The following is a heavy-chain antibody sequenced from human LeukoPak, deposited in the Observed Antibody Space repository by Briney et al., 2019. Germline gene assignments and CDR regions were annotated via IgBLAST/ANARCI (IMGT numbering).Heavy chain of an antibody. CDR2: ISSSSSTI. J-gene: IGHJ4*02. V-gene: IGHV3-48*04. CDR3: ARADIVVVVAATSFDY. CDR1: GFTFSSYS. Sequence: GSLRLSCAASGFTFSSYSMNWVRQAPGKGLEWVSYISSSSSTIYYADSVKGRFTISRDNAKNSLYLQMNSLRAEDTAVYYCARADIVVVVAATSFDYWGQGTLVTVSS. D-gene: IGHD2-15*01.